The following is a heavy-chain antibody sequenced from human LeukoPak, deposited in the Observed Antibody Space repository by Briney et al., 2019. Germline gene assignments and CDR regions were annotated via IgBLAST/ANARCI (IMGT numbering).Heavy chain of an antibody. CDR2: IYYSGST. V-gene: IGHV4-39*07. CDR3: ARDLVTAIWGWDWYFDL. Sequence: SETLSLTCTVSGGSISSSSYYWGWIRQPPGKGLEWIGSIYYSGSTYYNPSLKSRVTISVDTSKNQFSLKLSSVTAADTAVYYCARDLVTAIWGWDWYFDLWGRGTLVTVSS. CDR1: GGSISSSSYY. J-gene: IGHJ2*01. D-gene: IGHD2-21*02.